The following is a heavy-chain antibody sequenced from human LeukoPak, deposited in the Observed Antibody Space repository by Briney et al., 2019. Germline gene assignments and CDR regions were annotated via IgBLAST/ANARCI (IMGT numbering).Heavy chain of an antibody. CDR3: ARLHYGGNYGYYYYMDV. V-gene: IGHV4-39*01. CDR1: GGSISSRSCY. J-gene: IGHJ6*03. D-gene: IGHD4-23*01. Sequence: SETLSLTCTVSGGSISSRSCYWGWIRQPPGKGLEWIGNIYYSGSTYYNPSLKSRVTISVDTSKNQFSLKLSSVTAADTAVYYCARLHYGGNYGYYYYMDVWGKGTTVTISS. CDR2: IYYSGST.